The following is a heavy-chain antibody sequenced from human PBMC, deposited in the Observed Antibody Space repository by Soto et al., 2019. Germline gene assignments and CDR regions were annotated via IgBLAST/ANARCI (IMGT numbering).Heavy chain of an antibody. V-gene: IGHV1-69*12. J-gene: IGHJ6*02. CDR1: GGTFSSYA. CDR2: IIPIFGTA. Sequence: QVQLVQSGAEVKKPGSSVKVSCKASGGTFSSYAISWVRQAPGQGLEWMGGIIPIFGTANYAQKFQGRVTITADESTSPAYMELSSLRSEDTAVYYCARQGAALRDYYYGMDVWGQGTTVTVSS. CDR3: ARQGAALRDYYYGMDV. D-gene: IGHD6-25*01.